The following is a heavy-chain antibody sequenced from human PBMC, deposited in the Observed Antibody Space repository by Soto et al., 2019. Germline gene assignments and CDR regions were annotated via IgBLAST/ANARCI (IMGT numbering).Heavy chain of an antibody. J-gene: IGHJ6*02. CDR1: GYTFTSYG. CDR2: ISAYNGNT. Sequence: ASVKVSCKASGYTFTSYGISWVRQAPGQGLEWMGWISAYNGNTNYAQKLQGRVTMTTDTSTSTAYMELRSLRSDDTAVYYCARHVKQNLYYYYYGMDVWGQGTTVTVS. D-gene: IGHD3-10*02. CDR3: ARHVKQNLYYYYYGMDV. V-gene: IGHV1-18*01.